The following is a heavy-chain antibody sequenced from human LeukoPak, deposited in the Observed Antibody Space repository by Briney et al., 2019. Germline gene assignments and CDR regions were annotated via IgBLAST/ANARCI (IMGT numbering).Heavy chain of an antibody. Sequence: SETLSLTCGVYGGSFSGYYWSWIRQPPGKGLEWIGEINHSGRTNYNPSLKSRVTISVDTSKNQFSLQLSSVTAADTTVYYCARMGSYCTNGVCYSTFDYWGQGSLVTVSS. CDR3: ARMGSYCTNGVCYSTFDY. V-gene: IGHV4-34*01. J-gene: IGHJ4*02. CDR2: INHSGRT. CDR1: GGSFSGYY. D-gene: IGHD2-8*01.